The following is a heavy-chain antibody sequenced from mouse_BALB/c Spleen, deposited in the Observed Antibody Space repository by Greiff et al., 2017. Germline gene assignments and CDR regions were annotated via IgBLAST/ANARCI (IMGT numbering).Heavy chain of an antibody. D-gene: IGHD2-3*01. CDR2: INPSNGRT. V-gene: IGHV1S81*02. CDR3: ARFDGYFAY. Sequence: VKLVESGAELVKPGASVKLSCKASGYTFTSYWMHWVKQRPGQGLEWIGEINPSNGRTNYNEKFKSKATLTVDKSSSTAYMQLSSLTSEDSAVYYCARFDGYFAYWGQGTLVTVSA. CDR1: GYTFTSYW. J-gene: IGHJ3*01.